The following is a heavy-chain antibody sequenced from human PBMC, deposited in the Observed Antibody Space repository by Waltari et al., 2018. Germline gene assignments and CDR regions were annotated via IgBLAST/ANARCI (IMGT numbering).Heavy chain of an antibody. V-gene: IGHV3-30*02. D-gene: IGHD1-26*01. J-gene: IGHJ4*02. CDR3: AAYTGSPSRPGPPSL. CDR1: GFTFSSYG. CDR2: IGYDKNEK. Sequence: VQLLESGGGVVQPGGSLRLSCATSGFTFSSYGMHWARRGPGKGLEWVAFIGYDKNEKDYQDSVKGRFTISRDNSRNNLYLQMDSLTPEDTGVYYCAAYTGSPSRPGPPSLWGRGTLVTVAS.